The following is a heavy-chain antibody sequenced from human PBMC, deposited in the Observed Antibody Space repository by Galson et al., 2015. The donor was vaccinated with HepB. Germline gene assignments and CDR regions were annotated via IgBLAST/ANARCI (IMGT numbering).Heavy chain of an antibody. CDR2: INHSGST. CDR3: ARGMTELYYYYMDV. V-gene: IGHV4-34*01. CDR1: GGSFSGYY. J-gene: IGHJ6*03. D-gene: IGHD3-10*01. Sequence: SETLSLTCAVYGGSFSGYYWSWIRQPPGKGLEWIGEINHSGSTNYNPSLKSRVTISVDTSKNQFSLKLSSVTAADTAVYYCARGMTELYYYYMDVWGQGTLVTVSS.